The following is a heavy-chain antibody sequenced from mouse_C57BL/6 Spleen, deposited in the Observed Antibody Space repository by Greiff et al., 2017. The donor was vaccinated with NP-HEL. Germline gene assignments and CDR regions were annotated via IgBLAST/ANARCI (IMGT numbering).Heavy chain of an antibody. CDR3: ARRDSSGSDY. V-gene: IGHV14-2*01. J-gene: IGHJ2*01. CDR2: IDPEDGET. D-gene: IGHD3-2*02. CDR1: VFNIKDYY. Sequence: EVKLQESGAELVKPGASVKLSCTASVFNIKDYYMHWVKQRTEQGLEWIGRIDPEDGETKYAPKFPGKATITADTSSNTAYLQLSSLTSEDTAVYYCARRDSSGSDYWGQGTTLTVSS.